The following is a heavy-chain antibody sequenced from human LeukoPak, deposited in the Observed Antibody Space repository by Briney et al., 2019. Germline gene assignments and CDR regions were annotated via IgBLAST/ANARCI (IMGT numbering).Heavy chain of an antibody. J-gene: IGHJ4*02. V-gene: IGHV1-8*03. CDR2: MNPNSGNT. Sequence: ASVKVSCKASGYTFTSYDINWVRQATGQGLEWMGWMNPNSGNTGYAQKFQGRVTITRNTSISADYTELSGLRYEETDVYYCARTGQRGIAAADYWGQGTLVTVSS. CDR1: GYTFTSYD. CDR3: ARTGQRGIAAADY. D-gene: IGHD6-13*01.